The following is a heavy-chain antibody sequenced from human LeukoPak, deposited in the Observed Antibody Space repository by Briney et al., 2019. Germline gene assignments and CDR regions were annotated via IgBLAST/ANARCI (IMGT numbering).Heavy chain of an antibody. CDR2: IYHSGST. Sequence: SETLSLTCAVSGYSISSGYYWGWIRQPPGKGLEWIGSIYHSGSTYYNPSPKSRVTISVDTSKNQFSLKLSSETAADTAVYYCARLKPTYSSGWYPDYWGQGTLVTVSP. CDR3: ARLKPTYSSGWYPDY. V-gene: IGHV4-38-2*01. CDR1: GYSISSGYY. J-gene: IGHJ4*02. D-gene: IGHD6-19*01.